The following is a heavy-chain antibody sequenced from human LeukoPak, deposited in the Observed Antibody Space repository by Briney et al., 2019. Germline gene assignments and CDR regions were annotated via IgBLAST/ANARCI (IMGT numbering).Heavy chain of an antibody. CDR2: IKEDGTYT. V-gene: IGHV3-74*01. J-gene: IGHJ4*02. CDR3: ARDFDMGITPGDDFDF. D-gene: IGHD3-9*01. Sequence: GGSLRLSCAASGFSFSKYWMHWVRQTPGEGLVWVARIKEDGTYTSYADSVKDRFTISRRNARNGVFLQMNSLRAEDTAVYYCARDFDMGITPGDDFDFWGQGTLVTVSS. CDR1: GFSFSKYW.